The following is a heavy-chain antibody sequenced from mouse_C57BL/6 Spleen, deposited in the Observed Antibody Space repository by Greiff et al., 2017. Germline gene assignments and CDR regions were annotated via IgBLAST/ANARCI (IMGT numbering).Heavy chain of an antibody. D-gene: IGHD1-2*01. CDR2: ISSGSSTI. CDR1: GFTFSDYG. CDR3: ARRLHSAFDY. J-gene: IGHJ2*01. V-gene: IGHV5-17*01. Sequence: EVQVVESGGGLVKPGGSLKLSCAASGFTFSDYGMHWVRQAPEKGLEWVAYISSGSSTIYYADTVTGRFTISRANAKNTLFLQMTSLRSEDTAMYYCARRLHSAFDYWGQGTTLTVSS.